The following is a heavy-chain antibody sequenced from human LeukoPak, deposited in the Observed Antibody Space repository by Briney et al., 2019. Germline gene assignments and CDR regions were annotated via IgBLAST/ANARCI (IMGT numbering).Heavy chain of an antibody. Sequence: ASVKVSCKASGYTLTSYDINWVRQATGPGLEWMGWMNPNSGNTGYAQKFLGRFTMTRNTSISTAYMELSSLRSEDTPVYYCARTRLETFDYWGQGTLVTLSS. V-gene: IGHV1-8*01. D-gene: IGHD1-1*01. CDR2: MNPNSGNT. J-gene: IGHJ4*02. CDR1: GYTLTSYD. CDR3: ARTRLETFDY.